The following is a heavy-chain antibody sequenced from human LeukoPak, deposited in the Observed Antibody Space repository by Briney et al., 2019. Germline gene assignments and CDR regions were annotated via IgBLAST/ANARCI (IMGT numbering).Heavy chain of an antibody. D-gene: IGHD6-13*01. V-gene: IGHV3-30*02. CDR2: IRYDGSNK. CDR3: ARDPRGQQLDGNY. CDR1: GFTFSSYG. J-gene: IGHJ4*02. Sequence: GGSLRLSCAASGFTFSSYGMHWVRQAPGKGLEWVAFIRYDGSNKYYADSVKGRFTISRDNSKNTLYLQMNSLRAEDTAVYYCARDPRGQQLDGNYWGQGTLVTVSS.